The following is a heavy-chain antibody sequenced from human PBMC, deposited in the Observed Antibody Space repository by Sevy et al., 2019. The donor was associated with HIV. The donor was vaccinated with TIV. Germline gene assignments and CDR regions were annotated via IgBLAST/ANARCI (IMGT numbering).Heavy chain of an antibody. Sequence: LRLSCAASGFTFSSYWMSWVRQAPGKGLEWVANIKQDGSEKNYVDSVKGRFTISRDNAKNSLYLQMNSLRADDTAVYYCARDGVMGSYWGQGTLVTVSS. D-gene: IGHD3-16*01. CDR1: GFTFSSYW. V-gene: IGHV3-7*01. CDR3: ARDGVMGSY. CDR2: IKQDGSEK. J-gene: IGHJ4*02.